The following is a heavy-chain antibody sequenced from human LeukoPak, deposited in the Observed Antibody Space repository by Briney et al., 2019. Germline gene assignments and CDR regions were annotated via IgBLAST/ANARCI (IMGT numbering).Heavy chain of an antibody. CDR3: TLIQGWGSGSYYRDF. CDR1: GFSISNDW. J-gene: IGHJ4*02. CDR2: VKSRSAGETT. Sequence: GGSLRLSCAASGFSISNDWMSWVRQAPGKGREWVARVKSRSAGETTDYAAPVKGRFTISRDGSKNTLYLQMNSLKTEDTAVYYCTLIQGWGSGSYYRDFWGQGTLVTVSS. V-gene: IGHV3-15*01. D-gene: IGHD3-10*01.